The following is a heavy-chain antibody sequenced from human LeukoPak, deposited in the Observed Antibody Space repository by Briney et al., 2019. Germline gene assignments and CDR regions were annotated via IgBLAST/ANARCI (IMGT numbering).Heavy chain of an antibody. V-gene: IGHV1-2*02. J-gene: IGHJ3*02. Sequence: GASVKVSCKASGYTFTGYYMHWVRQAPGQGLEWMGWINPNSGGTNYAQKFQGRVTITRDTSASTAYMELSSLRSEDTAVYYCAGPLAADDAFDIWGQGTMVTVSS. CDR1: GYTFTGYY. CDR2: INPNSGGT. CDR3: AGPLAADDAFDI. D-gene: IGHD6-13*01.